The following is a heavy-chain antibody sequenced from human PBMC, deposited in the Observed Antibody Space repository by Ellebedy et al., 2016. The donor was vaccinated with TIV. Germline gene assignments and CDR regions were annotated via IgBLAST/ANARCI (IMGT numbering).Heavy chain of an antibody. D-gene: IGHD3-22*01. CDR2: IYYSGTT. CDR1: GDSISGFY. CDR3: ARAEYYDSSGYADAFDI. J-gene: IGHJ3*02. Sequence: SETLSLXXTVSGDSISGFYWSWIRQPPGKGLEWIGYIYYSGTTNYNPSLKSRVTISVDTSKNQFSLKLSSVTAADTAVYYCARAEYYDSSGYADAFDIWGQGTMVTVSS. V-gene: IGHV4-59*12.